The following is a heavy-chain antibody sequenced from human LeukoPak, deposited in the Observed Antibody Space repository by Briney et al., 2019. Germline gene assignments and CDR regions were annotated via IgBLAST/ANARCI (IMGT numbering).Heavy chain of an antibody. V-gene: IGHV3-30*03. CDR2: ISCDGSNK. D-gene: IGHD4-17*01. CDR3: ARVDYGDYVDY. J-gene: IGHJ4*02. CDR1: GFSFSTYG. Sequence: GRSLRLSCAASGFSFSTYGMHWVRQAPGKGLEWVAVISCDGSNKYYADSVRGRFAISRDNSKKTVYLQMNSLRAEDTAVYYCARVDYGDYVDYWGQGTLVTVSS.